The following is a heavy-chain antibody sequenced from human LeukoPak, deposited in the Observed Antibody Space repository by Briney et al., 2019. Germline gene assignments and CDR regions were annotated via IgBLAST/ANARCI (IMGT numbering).Heavy chain of an antibody. CDR3: ATAPKGYYYDSSGYYYRANWFDP. CDR1: GYTLTKLS. D-gene: IGHD3-22*01. CDR2: FDPEDGET. Sequence: ASVKVSCKVSGYTLTKLSMHWVRQAPGKGLEWMGGFDPEDGETIYAQKFQGRVTMTEDTSTDTAYMELSSLRSEDTAVYYCATAPKGYYYDSSGYYYRANWFDPWGQGTLVTVSS. V-gene: IGHV1-24*01. J-gene: IGHJ5*02.